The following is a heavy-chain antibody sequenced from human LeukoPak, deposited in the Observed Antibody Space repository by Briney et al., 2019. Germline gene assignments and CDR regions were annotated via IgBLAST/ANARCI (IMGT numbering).Heavy chain of an antibody. J-gene: IGHJ1*01. CDR3: AKAQYCSSTSCYLGYFQH. CDR2: ISGDGGST. Sequence: GGSLRLSCAASGFTFDDYAMHWVRQAPGKGLEWVSLISGDGGSTYYADSVKGRFTISRDNSKNSLYLQMNSLRTEDTALYYCAKAQYCSSTSCYLGYFQHWGQGTLVTASS. CDR1: GFTFDDYA. V-gene: IGHV3-43*02. D-gene: IGHD2-2*01.